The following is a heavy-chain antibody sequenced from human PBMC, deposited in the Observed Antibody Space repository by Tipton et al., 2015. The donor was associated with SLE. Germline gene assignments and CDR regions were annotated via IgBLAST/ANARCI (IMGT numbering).Heavy chain of an antibody. CDR3: ARDLGWIKPGSTLDH. CDR2: MNPNSGNT. Sequence: QLVQSGAEVRTPGASVKVSCKASGYTFKDHDINWVRQTTGQGLEWMGWMNPNSGNTGYAQKFQGRVTMTTDTSTSTAYMELRSLRSDDTAVYYCARDLGWIKPGSTLDHWGQGTLVTVSS. J-gene: IGHJ4*02. CDR1: GYTFKDHD. V-gene: IGHV1-8*01. D-gene: IGHD1-1*01.